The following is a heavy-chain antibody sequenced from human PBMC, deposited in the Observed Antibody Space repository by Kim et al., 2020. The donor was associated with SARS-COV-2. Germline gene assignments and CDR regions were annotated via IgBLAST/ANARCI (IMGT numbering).Heavy chain of an antibody. CDR3: VGDWGWAMAF. V-gene: IGHV3-7*01. CDR2: IKQDGSEK. J-gene: IGHJ6*04. Sequence: GGSLRLSCAASGFTFSSRWMTWVRQAPGKGLECVAIIKQDGSEKPYVDSVKGRFTVSRDNAKNSLSLQMNNLTAEDTAVYYCVGDWGWAMAFWGKGTTVIVSS. CDR1: GFTFSSRW. D-gene: IGHD6-19*01.